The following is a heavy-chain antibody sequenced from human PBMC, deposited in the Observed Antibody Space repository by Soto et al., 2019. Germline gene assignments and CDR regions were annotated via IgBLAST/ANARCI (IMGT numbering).Heavy chain of an antibody. Sequence: GGSLRLSCAASGFPFSSYAMSWFRQAPGKGLEWVSAISGSGVSTYYADSVKGRFTISRDNSKNTLYLQMNSLRAEDTAVYYCAKSPGMYYYDSSGYYHYDYWGQGTLVTVSS. CDR3: AKSPGMYYYDSSGYYHYDY. D-gene: IGHD3-22*01. J-gene: IGHJ4*02. CDR1: GFPFSSYA. CDR2: ISGSGVST. V-gene: IGHV3-23*01.